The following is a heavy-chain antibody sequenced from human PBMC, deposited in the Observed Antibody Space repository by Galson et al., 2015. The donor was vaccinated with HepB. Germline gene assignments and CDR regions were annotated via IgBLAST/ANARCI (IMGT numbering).Heavy chain of an antibody. D-gene: IGHD3-10*01. CDR1: GYTFTSYA. CDR2: INAGNGNT. Sequence: SVKVSCKASGYTFTSYAMHWVRQAPGQRLEWMGWINAGNGNTKYSQKFQGKVTITRDTSASTAYMELSSLRSEDTAVYYCAMVRGDRYYYYGMDVWGQGTTVTVSS. CDR3: AMVRGDRYYYYGMDV. J-gene: IGHJ6*02. V-gene: IGHV1-3*01.